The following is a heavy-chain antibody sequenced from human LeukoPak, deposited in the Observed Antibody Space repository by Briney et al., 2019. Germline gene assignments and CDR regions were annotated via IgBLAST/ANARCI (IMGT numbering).Heavy chain of an antibody. Sequence: GASLRLSCAASGFIFSNYAMYWVRQAPGKGLEWVSAITGSGDTTYYADSVKGRFTISRDNSKNTLYVEMNTLRAEDTAVYYCAKWGDYDILTGYYVSDFWGQGTLVTVSS. CDR1: GFIFSNYA. J-gene: IGHJ4*02. CDR2: ITGSGDTT. V-gene: IGHV3-23*01. CDR3: AKWGDYDILTGYYVSDF. D-gene: IGHD3-9*01.